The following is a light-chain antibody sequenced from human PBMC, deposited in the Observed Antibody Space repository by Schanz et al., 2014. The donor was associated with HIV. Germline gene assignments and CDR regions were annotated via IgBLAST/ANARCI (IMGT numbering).Light chain of an antibody. CDR2: AAS. Sequence: EIVVTQSPGTLSLSPGERATLSCRASQSVSSNYLAWYQQKPGQAPRLLIYAASRRATGIPDRFSGRGSGTDFTRTSSRLEPEEFAGYYCQQYGSSYTFGQGTELEI. CDR1: QSVSSNY. CDR3: QQYGSSYT. V-gene: IGKV3-20*01. J-gene: IGKJ2*01.